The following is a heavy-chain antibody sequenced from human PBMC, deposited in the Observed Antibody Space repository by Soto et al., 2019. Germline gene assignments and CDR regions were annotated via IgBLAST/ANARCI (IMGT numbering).Heavy chain of an antibody. CDR2: IYYSGST. CDR3: ARRSSVRFLEWLLPAGGYYYGMDV. CDR1: GGSISRYY. Sequence: SETLSLTCTVSGGSISRYYWGWIRQPPGKGLEWIGSIYYSGSTYYNPSLKSRVTISVDTSKNQFSLKLSSVTAADTAVYYCARRSSVRFLEWLLPAGGYYYGMDVWGQGTTVTVSS. J-gene: IGHJ6*02. D-gene: IGHD3-3*01. V-gene: IGHV4-39*01.